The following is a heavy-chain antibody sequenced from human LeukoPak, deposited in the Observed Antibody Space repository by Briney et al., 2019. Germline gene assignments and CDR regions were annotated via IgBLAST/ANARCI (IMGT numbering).Heavy chain of an antibody. J-gene: IGHJ4*01. D-gene: IGHD3-22*01. CDR2: IVVGSGNT. Sequence: SVKVSCKASGFTFTSSAMQWVRQARGQRLEWIGWIVVGSGNTNYAQKFQERVTITRDMSTSTAYMELSSLRSEDTIVYCGASSSSGYTPIVYWGDGTLVSVSS. V-gene: IGHV1-58*02. CDR1: GFTFTSSA. CDR3: ASSSSGYTPIVY.